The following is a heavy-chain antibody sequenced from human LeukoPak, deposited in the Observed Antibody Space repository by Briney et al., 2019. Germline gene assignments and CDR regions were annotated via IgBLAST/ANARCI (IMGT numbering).Heavy chain of an antibody. CDR3: AREGFLEWFGLDY. V-gene: IGHV4-59*01. Sequence: ETLSLTCTVSGGSISSYYWSWIRQPPGKGLEWIGYIYYSGSTNYNPSLKSRVTISVDTSKNQFSLKLSSVTAADTAVYYCAREGFLEWFGLDYWGQGTLVTVSS. D-gene: IGHD3-3*01. J-gene: IGHJ4*02. CDR1: GGSISSYY. CDR2: IYYSGST.